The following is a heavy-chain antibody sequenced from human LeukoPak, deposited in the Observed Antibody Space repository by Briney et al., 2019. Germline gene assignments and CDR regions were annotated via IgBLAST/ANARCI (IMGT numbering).Heavy chain of an antibody. Sequence: SVKVSCKASGGTFSSYAISWVRQAPGQGLEWMGGIIPIFGTANYAQKFQGRVTITADESTSTAYMELSSLRSEDTAVYYCAMPSIQPGTTGYYYYGMDVWGKGTTVTVSS. CDR1: GGTFSSYA. V-gene: IGHV1-69*01. CDR2: IIPIFGTA. CDR3: AMPSIQPGTTGYYYYGMDV. D-gene: IGHD5-18*01. J-gene: IGHJ6*04.